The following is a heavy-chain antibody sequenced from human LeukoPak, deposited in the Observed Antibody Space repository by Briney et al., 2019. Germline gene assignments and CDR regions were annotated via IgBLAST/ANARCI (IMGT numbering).Heavy chain of an antibody. Sequence: GGSLRLSCAASGFTFSSYSMKWVRQAPGKGLEWVSSISSSSSYIYYADSVKGRFTISRDNAKNSLYLQMNSLRAEDTAVYYCAKAGGYGDSYYFAYWGQGTLVTVSS. CDR1: GFTFSSYS. CDR3: AKAGGYGDSYYFAY. CDR2: ISSSSSYI. J-gene: IGHJ4*02. V-gene: IGHV3-21*04. D-gene: IGHD4-17*01.